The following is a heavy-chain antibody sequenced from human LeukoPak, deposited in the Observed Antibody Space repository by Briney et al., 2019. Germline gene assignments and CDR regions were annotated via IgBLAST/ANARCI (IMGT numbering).Heavy chain of an antibody. V-gene: IGHV4-39*07. D-gene: IGHD6-19*01. CDR1: GGSISSSSYY. CDR2: IYYSGST. Sequence: SKTLSLTCTVSGGSISSSSYYWGWIRQPPGKGLKWIGSIYYSGSTYYNPSLKSRVTISVDTSKNQFSLKLSSVTAADTAVYFCARTQEAGYSSGRYDSSYYYYMDVWGKGTTVTISS. CDR3: ARTQEAGYSSGRYDSSYYYYMDV. J-gene: IGHJ6*03.